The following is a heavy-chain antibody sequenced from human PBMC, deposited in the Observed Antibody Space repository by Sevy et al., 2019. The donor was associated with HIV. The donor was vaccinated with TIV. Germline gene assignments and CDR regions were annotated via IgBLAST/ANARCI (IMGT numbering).Heavy chain of an antibody. J-gene: IGHJ5*02. V-gene: IGHV4-30-4*01. CDR1: GGSISSGDYY. CDR3: ARGDYVYWFDP. Sequence: SETLSLTCTVSGGSISSGDYYWSWIRQPPGKGLEWIGYIYYSGSTYYNPSLKSRVTISVDTSKNQFSLELSSVTAADTAVYNCARGDYVYWFDPWGQGTLVTVSS. CDR2: IYYSGST. D-gene: IGHD4-17*01.